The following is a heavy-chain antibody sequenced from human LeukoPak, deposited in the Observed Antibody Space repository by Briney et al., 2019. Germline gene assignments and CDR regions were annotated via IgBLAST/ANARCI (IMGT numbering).Heavy chain of an antibody. Sequence: SETLSLTCTVSGGSINSHYWSWIRQPPGKGLEWVGYIHHSGSTTYNPSLKSRVTISVDTSKNQFSLKLSSVAAPDTALYYCAREVSGDYVWGSYRRTNWFDPWGQGTLVTVSS. D-gene: IGHD3-16*02. CDR1: GGSINSHY. J-gene: IGHJ5*02. V-gene: IGHV4-59*11. CDR2: IHHSGST. CDR3: AREVSGDYVWGSYRRTNWFDP.